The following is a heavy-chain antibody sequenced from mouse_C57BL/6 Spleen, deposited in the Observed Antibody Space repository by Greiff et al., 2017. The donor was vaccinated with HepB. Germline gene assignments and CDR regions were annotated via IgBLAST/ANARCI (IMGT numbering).Heavy chain of an antibody. CDR2: ISYDGSN. J-gene: IGHJ1*03. D-gene: IGHD1-1*01. CDR1: GYSITSGYY. CDR3: AREGYYGSSYRWYFDV. V-gene: IGHV3-6*01. Sequence: EVQLQQSGPGLVKPSQSLSLTCSVTGYSITSGYYWNWIRQFPGNKLEWMGYISYDGSNNYNPSLKNRISITRDTSKNQFFLKLNSVTTEDTATYYCAREGYYGSSYRWYFDVWGTGTTVTVSS.